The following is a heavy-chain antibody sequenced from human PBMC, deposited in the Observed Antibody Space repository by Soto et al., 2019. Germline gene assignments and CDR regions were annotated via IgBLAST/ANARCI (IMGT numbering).Heavy chain of an antibody. Sequence: EVQLVESGGGLVKPGASLRLSCAASGFTFSSYSMNWVRQAPGKGLEWVSSISSSSSYIYYADSVKGRFTISRDNAKNSLYLQMNSLRAEDTAVYYCARDSDIVVVPAATPSGWFDPWGQGTLVTVSS. CDR2: ISSSSSYI. J-gene: IGHJ5*02. V-gene: IGHV3-21*01. CDR3: ARDSDIVVVPAATPSGWFDP. CDR1: GFTFSSYS. D-gene: IGHD2-2*01.